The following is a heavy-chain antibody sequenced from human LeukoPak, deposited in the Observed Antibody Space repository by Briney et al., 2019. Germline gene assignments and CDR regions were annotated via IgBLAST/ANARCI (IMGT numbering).Heavy chain of an antibody. Sequence: PSETLSLTCAVYGGSFSGYYWSWIRQPPGKGLEWIGGINHSGSTNYNPSLKSRVTISVDTSKNQFSLKLSSVTAADTAVYYCARGFYYYYYMDVWGKGTTVTVSS. V-gene: IGHV4-34*01. J-gene: IGHJ6*03. CDR1: GGSFSGYY. CDR3: ARGFYYYYYMDV. CDR2: INHSGST.